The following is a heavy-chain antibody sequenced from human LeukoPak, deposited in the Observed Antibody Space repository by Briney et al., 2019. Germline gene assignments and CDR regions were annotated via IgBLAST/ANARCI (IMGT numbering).Heavy chain of an antibody. CDR1: GYSFSGYW. Sequence: KGGESLQISCKASGYSFSGYWIGWVRQVPGKGLEWMAILYPGNSETRYSPSFQGQVTVSADESISTAYLQWSSLKASDTAMYYCVGSTGFPYYFDYWGQGTLVTVSS. V-gene: IGHV5-51*01. CDR2: LYPGNSET. CDR3: VGSTGFPYYFDY. J-gene: IGHJ4*02. D-gene: IGHD3-9*01.